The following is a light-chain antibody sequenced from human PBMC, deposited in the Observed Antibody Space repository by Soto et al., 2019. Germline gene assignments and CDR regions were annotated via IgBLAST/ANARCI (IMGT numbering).Light chain of an antibody. V-gene: IGKV1-39*01. Sequence: DIRMTQSPSSLSASVGDRVTITCRASQSISSYLNWYQQKPGRAPKFLIYDASSLESGVPSRFSGSGSGTEFTLTISNLQPDDFATYYCQQYDNYPLTFGGGTKVDIK. J-gene: IGKJ4*01. CDR2: DAS. CDR3: QQYDNYPLT. CDR1: QSISSY.